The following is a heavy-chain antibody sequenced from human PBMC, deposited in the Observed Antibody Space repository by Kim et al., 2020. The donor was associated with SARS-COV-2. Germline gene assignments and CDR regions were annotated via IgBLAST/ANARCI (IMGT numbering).Heavy chain of an antibody. D-gene: IGHD2-2*01. Sequence: GGSLRLSCAASGFTVSSNYMSWVRQAPGKGLEWVSVIYSGGSTYYADSVKGRFTISRDNSKNTLYLQMNSLRAEDTAVYYCARTYCSSTSCYVGAFDIWGQGTMVTVSS. CDR3: ARTYCSSTSCYVGAFDI. J-gene: IGHJ3*02. V-gene: IGHV3-53*01. CDR2: IYSGGST. CDR1: GFTVSSNY.